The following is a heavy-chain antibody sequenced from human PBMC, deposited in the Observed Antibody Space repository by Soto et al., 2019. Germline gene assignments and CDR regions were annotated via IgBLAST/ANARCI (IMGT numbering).Heavy chain of an antibody. J-gene: IGHJ6*03. V-gene: IGHV3-48*01. D-gene: IGHD4-17*01. CDR1: GFTFSSYS. CDR2: ISSSSSTI. CDR3: ARDSVDYGDYHLGLQYYYYYMDV. Sequence: GGSLRLSCAASGFTFSSYSMNWVRQAPGKGLEWVSYISSSSSTIYYADSVKGRFTISRDNAKNSLYLQMNSLRAEDTAAYYCARDSVDYGDYHLGLQYYYYYMDVWGKGTTVTVSS.